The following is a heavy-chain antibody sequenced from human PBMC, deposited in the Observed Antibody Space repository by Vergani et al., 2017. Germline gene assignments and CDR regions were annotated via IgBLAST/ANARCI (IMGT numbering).Heavy chain of an antibody. CDR2: ISSSSSYT. J-gene: IGHJ4*02. D-gene: IGHD2-8*01. Sequence: QVQLVESGGGLVKPGGSLRLSCAASGFTFSDYYMSWIRQAPGKGLEWVSYISSSSSYTNYADSVKGRFTISRDNAKNSLYLQMNSLRAEDTAVYYCARRRLLAWVSYDYWGQGTLVTVSS. CDR3: ARRRLLAWVSYDY. CDR1: GFTFSDYY. V-gene: IGHV3-11*06.